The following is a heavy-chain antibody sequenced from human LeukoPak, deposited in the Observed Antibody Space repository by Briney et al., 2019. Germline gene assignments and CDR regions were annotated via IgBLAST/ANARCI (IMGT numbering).Heavy chain of an antibody. CDR2: IKRDGSEK. Sequence: PGGSLRLSCAASGLAFRNYAMSWVRQAPGKGLEWVANIKRDGSEKYYVDSVKGRFTISRDNTKNSLYLQMNSLRAEDTAVYYCARDLRYCSSTSCSYYFDYWGQGTLVTVSS. CDR1: GLAFRNYA. D-gene: IGHD2-2*01. J-gene: IGHJ4*02. CDR3: ARDLRYCSSTSCSYYFDY. V-gene: IGHV3-7*01.